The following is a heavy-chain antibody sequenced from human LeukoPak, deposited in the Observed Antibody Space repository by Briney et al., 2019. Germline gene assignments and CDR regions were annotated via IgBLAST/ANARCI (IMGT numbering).Heavy chain of an antibody. CDR3: ARVRKGSPYYFDH. D-gene: IGHD3-10*01. CDR2: INPNIGGT. V-gene: IGHV1-2*04. Sequence: ASVKVSCKASGYTFTAYDMHWVRQAPGQGLEWMGWINPNIGGTNYAQTFPGWVTMTRDTSITTAYMELSRLRSDDTAVYYCARVRKGSPYYFDHWGQGTLVTVSS. CDR1: GYTFTAYD. J-gene: IGHJ4*02.